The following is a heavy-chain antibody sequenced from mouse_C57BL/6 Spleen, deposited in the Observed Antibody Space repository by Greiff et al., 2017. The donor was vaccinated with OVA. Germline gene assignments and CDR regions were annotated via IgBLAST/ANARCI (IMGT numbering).Heavy chain of an antibody. CDR3: ARKVYYDYDEGSQGHAMDY. V-gene: IGHV5-17*01. D-gene: IGHD2-4*01. CDR2: ISSGSSTI. J-gene: IGHJ4*01. Sequence: DVKLVESGGGLVKPGGSLKLSCAASGFTFSDYGMHWVRQAPEKGLEWVAYISSGSSTIYYADTVKGRFTISRDNAKNTLFLQMTSLRSEDTAMYYCARKVYYDYDEGSQGHAMDYWGQGTSVTVSS. CDR1: GFTFSDYG.